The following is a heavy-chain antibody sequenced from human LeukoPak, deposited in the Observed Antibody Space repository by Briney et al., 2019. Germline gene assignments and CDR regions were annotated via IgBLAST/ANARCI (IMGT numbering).Heavy chain of an antibody. CDR1: GFTFSSYE. V-gene: IGHV3-48*03. CDR3: ASFLEMATTTLDY. Sequence: GGSLRLSCAASGFTFSSYEMNWVRQAPGKGLEWVSYISSSGSTIYYADSVKGRFTISRDNAKNSLYLQMNSLRAEDTAVYYCASFLEMATTTLDYWGQGTLVTVSS. J-gene: IGHJ4*02. CDR2: ISSSGSTI. D-gene: IGHD5-24*01.